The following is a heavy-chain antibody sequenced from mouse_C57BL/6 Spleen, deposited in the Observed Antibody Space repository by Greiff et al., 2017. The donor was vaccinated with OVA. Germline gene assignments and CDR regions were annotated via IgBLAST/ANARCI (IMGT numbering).Heavy chain of an antibody. V-gene: IGHV1-42*01. CDR3: ARGGYGNYELGLDY. CDR2: INPSTGGT. D-gene: IGHD2-10*02. J-gene: IGHJ2*01. CDR1: GYSFTGYY. Sequence: VQLQQSGPELVKPGASVKISCKASGYSFTGYYMNWVKQSPEKSLEWIGEINPSTGGTTYNQKFKAKATLTVDKSSSTAYMQLKSLTSEDSAVYYCARGGYGNYELGLDYWGQGTTLTVSS.